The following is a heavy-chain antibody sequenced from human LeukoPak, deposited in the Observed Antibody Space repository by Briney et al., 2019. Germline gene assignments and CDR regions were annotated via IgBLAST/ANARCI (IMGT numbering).Heavy chain of an antibody. D-gene: IGHD1-26*01. CDR2: INPKNGGR. CDR3: ASWDAPGFDY. V-gene: IGHV1-2*02. CDR1: GYTFTGYY. J-gene: IGHJ4*02. Sequence: ASVKVSCKASGYTFTGYYMHWVRQAPGQGLEWMGWINPKNGGRSYAQKFQARVTMTTDTSTNTAYMELSSLRFDDTAVYYCASWDAPGFDYWGQGTLVTASS.